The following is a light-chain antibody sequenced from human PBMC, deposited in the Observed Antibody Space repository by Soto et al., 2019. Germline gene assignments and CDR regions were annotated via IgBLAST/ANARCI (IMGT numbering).Light chain of an antibody. CDR2: DVS. CDR1: SSDDGGYNY. CDR3: SSYTSSSTRV. J-gene: IGLJ1*01. Sequence: ALTQPASVSGSPGQSITISCTGTSSDDGGYNYVSWYQQHPGKAPKLMIYDVSNRPSGVSNRFSGSKSGNTASLTISGLQAEDEADYYCSSYTSSSTRVFGTGTKVTVL. V-gene: IGLV2-14*01.